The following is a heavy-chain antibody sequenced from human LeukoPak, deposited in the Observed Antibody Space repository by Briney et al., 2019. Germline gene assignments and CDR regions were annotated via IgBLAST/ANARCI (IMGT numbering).Heavy chain of an antibody. CDR3: ARNRGSYLWYFDY. CDR2: INHSGST. CDR1: GGSFSGYY. J-gene: IGHJ4*02. D-gene: IGHD1-26*01. Sequence: SETLSLTCAVYGGSFSGYYWSWIRQPPGKGLEWIGEINHSGSTNYNPSLKSRVTISVDTSKNQFSLKLSSVTAADTAVYYCARNRGSYLWYFDYWGQGTLVTVSS. V-gene: IGHV4-34*01.